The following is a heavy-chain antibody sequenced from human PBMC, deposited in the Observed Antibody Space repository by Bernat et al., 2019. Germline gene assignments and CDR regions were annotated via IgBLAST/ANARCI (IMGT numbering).Heavy chain of an antibody. J-gene: IGHJ6*02. CDR1: GFIFSGYG. D-gene: IGHD2-8*01. Sequence: QVQVVESGGGVVQPGRSLRLSCAASGFIFSGYGMHWVRQAPGKGLEWVAVIWYDGSNKYYADSVKGRFTISRDNSKNTLYLQMNSLRAEDTAVYYCARDKLYYLHYHGMDVWGQGTTVTVSS. V-gene: IGHV3-33*01. CDR2: IWYDGSNK. CDR3: ARDKLYYLHYHGMDV.